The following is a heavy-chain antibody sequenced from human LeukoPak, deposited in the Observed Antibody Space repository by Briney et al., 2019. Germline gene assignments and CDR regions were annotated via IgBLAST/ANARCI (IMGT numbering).Heavy chain of an antibody. J-gene: IGHJ4*02. V-gene: IGHV3-23*01. CDR1: GFAFGSEA. CDR2: ISPGGGTT. Sequence: GGSLRLSCAVSGFAFGSEAMSWVRQSPARGLEWVASISPGGGTTYYADYVKGRFTISRDNSKNTLYLQMNSLGAEDTAVYYCAKSGSTSWFLDYWGQGTLVTVSS. D-gene: IGHD6-13*01. CDR3: AKSGSTSWFLDY.